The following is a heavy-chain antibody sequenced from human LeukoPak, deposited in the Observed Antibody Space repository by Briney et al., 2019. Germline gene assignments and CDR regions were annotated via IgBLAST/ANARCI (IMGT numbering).Heavy chain of an antibody. J-gene: IGHJ5*02. Sequence: SETLSLTCTVSGGSISSHYWSWIRQPPGKGLEWIGYIYYSGSTNYNPSLKSRVTISVDTSKNQFSLKLSSVTAADTAAYYWARADRDTWFAPWGKEPLVTVS. CDR2: IYYSGST. D-gene: IGHD3-10*01. V-gene: IGHV4-59*11. CDR3: ARADRDTWFAP. CDR1: GGSISSHY.